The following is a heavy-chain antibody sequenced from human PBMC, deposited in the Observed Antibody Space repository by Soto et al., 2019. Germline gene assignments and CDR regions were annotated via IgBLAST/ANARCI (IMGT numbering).Heavy chain of an antibody. CDR1: GGTFSSYA. J-gene: IGHJ4*02. Sequence: SVKVSCKASGGTFSSYAISWVRQAPGQGLEWMGGIIPIFGTANYAQKFQGRVTITADESTSTAYMELSSLRSEDTAVYYCARDRVSLVVPADHSHFEYWCPGTLVTV. V-gene: IGHV1-69*13. D-gene: IGHD2-2*01. CDR2: IIPIFGTA. CDR3: ARDRVSLVVPADHSHFEY.